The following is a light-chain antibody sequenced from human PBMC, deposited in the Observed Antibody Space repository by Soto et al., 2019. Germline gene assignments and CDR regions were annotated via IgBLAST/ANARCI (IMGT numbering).Light chain of an antibody. Sequence: EIVMTQSPATLSVSPGERATLSCRASQSVSSNLAWYQQTPGQAPRLLIYGASTRATGIPARFSGSGSGTEFTLTISSLQSEDCAVYYCQQYNNWPLTFGGGTKGEIK. CDR1: QSVSSN. CDR2: GAS. V-gene: IGKV3-15*01. J-gene: IGKJ4*01. CDR3: QQYNNWPLT.